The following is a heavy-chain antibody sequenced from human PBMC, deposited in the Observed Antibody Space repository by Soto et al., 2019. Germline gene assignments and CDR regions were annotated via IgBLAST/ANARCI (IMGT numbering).Heavy chain of an antibody. V-gene: IGHV2-5*01. CDR2: IYWNDDE. Sequence: QITLKESGPTLVNPTQTLTLTCTFSGFTLDSTGVGVGWIRQPPGKALEWLGNIYWNDDERYSPSLKSRLTITKDTSRNHVVLTMTDMVPLDTATYFCARLVRGVVSGDYWGQGTLVTVSS. D-gene: IGHD3-10*01. CDR3: ARLVRGVVSGDY. J-gene: IGHJ4*02. CDR1: GFTLDSTGVG.